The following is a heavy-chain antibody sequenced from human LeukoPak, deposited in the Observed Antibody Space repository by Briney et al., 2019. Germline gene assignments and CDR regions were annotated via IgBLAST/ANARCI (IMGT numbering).Heavy chain of an antibody. Sequence: ASVKVSCKASGGTFSSYAISWVRQAPGQGLEWMGGIIPIFATANYAQKFQGRVTITADEFTSTAYMELSSLRSEDTAVYYCARDDGGYYDDAFDIWGQGTMVTVSS. CDR1: GGTFSSYA. CDR3: ARDDGGYYDDAFDI. V-gene: IGHV1-69*13. J-gene: IGHJ3*02. CDR2: IIPIFATA. D-gene: IGHD3-22*01.